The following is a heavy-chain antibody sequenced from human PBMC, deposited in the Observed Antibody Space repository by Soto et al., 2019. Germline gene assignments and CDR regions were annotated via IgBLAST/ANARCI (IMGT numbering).Heavy chain of an antibody. V-gene: IGHV1-69*13. Sequence: SVKVSCKASGGTFSSYAISWVRQAPGQGLEWMGGIIPIFGTANYAQKFQGRVTITADESTSTAYMELSSLRSEDTAVYYCARDHSVSTPLDGIYVWGHGTTVTVSS. CDR1: GGTFSSYA. CDR3: ARDHSVSTPLDGIYV. CDR2: IIPIFGTA. J-gene: IGHJ6*02. D-gene: IGHD2-15*01.